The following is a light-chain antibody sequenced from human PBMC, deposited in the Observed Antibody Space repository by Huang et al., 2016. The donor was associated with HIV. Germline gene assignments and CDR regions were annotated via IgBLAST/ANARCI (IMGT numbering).Light chain of an antibody. CDR3: QQYYSTPLT. V-gene: IGKV4-1*01. Sequence: DIVMTQSPDSLAVSLGERATINCKSSQSILYSYNNENYLAWYQQKPGQPPKLLIYLASTREAGVPDRFSGSGSGTDFTLTISSLQAEDVAVYYCQQYYSTPLTFGGGTKVEIK. J-gene: IGKJ4*01. CDR1: QSILYSYNNENY. CDR2: LAS.